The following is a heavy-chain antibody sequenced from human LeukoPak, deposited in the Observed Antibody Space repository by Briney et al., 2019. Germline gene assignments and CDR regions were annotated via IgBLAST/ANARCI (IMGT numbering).Heavy chain of an antibody. CDR3: AKELSGGWPFDY. J-gene: IGHJ4*02. D-gene: IGHD6-19*01. CDR2: LNSDGTNT. V-gene: IGHV3-74*01. CDR1: GFTFSSYW. Sequence: GGSLRLSCAASGFTFSSYWMHWVRQAPGKGLVWVSRLNSDGTNTYHADSVKGRVTISRDNAKNTVYLEMNSLRAEDTAVYYCAKELSGGWPFDYWGQGALVTVSS.